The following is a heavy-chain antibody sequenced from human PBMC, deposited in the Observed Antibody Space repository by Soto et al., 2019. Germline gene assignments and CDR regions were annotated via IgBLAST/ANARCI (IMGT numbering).Heavy chain of an antibody. V-gene: IGHV4-34*01. D-gene: IGHD2-2*01. CDR3: ARQGRIPAARP. J-gene: IGHJ5*02. Sequence: SETLSLTCAVYGGSFSCYYWSWIRQPPGKGLEWIGEINHSGSTNYNPSLKSRVTISVDTSKNQFSLKLSSVTAADTAVYYCARQGRIPAARPWGQGTLVTVSS. CDR1: GGSFSCYY. CDR2: INHSGST.